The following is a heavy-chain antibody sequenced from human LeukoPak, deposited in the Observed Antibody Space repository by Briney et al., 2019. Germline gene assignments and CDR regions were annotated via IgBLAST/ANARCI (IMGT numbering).Heavy chain of an antibody. Sequence: SETLSLTCTVSGGSISSYHWSWIRQPPGKGLEWIGYIYYSGSTNYNPSLKSRVTISVDTSKNQFSLKLSSVTAADTAVYYCARVDSSGYYSYYFDYWGQGTLVTVSS. J-gene: IGHJ4*02. CDR1: GGSISSYH. D-gene: IGHD3-22*01. V-gene: IGHV4-59*01. CDR3: ARVDSSGYYSYYFDY. CDR2: IYYSGST.